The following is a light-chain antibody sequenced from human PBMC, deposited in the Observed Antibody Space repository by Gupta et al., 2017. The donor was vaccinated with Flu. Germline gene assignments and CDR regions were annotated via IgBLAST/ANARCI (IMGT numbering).Light chain of an antibody. J-gene: IGLJ3*02. V-gene: IGLV2-11*01. CDR2: DVN. CDR1: SSDIGTYNY. CDR3: CLFLLGYWV. Sequence: QSALTQPRSVSGSPGQSVTMSCTGTSSDIGTYNYVTWFQQHPGKVPKLMIYDVNKRPSGVPDRFSGSKSGNTAPLTISGLQADDEADYYCCLFLLGYWVFGGGTKLTVL.